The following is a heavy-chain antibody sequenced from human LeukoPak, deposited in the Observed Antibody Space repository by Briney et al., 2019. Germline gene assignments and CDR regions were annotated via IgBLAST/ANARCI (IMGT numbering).Heavy chain of an antibody. V-gene: IGHV1-46*01. J-gene: IGHJ4*02. CDR3: ARVSDRLYYYDSSGGLDY. D-gene: IGHD3-22*01. CDR1: GYTFTSYY. Sequence: SVKVSCKASGYTFTSYYMHWVRQAPGQGLEWMGIINPSGGSTSYAQKFQGRVTMTRDTSTSTVYMELSSLRSEDTAVYYCARVSDRLYYYDSSGGLDYWGQGTLVTVSS. CDR2: INPSGGST.